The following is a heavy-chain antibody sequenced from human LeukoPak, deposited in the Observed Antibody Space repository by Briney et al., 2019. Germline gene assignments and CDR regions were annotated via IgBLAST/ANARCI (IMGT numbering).Heavy chain of an antibody. V-gene: IGHV3-7*01. Sequence: GGSLRLSCAASGFTFSDYYMTWVRQAPGKGLEWVANIKNDGAVKNYVDSVKGRFTISRDNAKNSLYLQMNSLRAEDTAVYYCAKDSYSKGDFWGQGVLVTVSS. CDR1: GFTFSDYY. CDR3: AKDSYSKGDF. D-gene: IGHD6-13*01. CDR2: IKNDGAVK. J-gene: IGHJ4*02.